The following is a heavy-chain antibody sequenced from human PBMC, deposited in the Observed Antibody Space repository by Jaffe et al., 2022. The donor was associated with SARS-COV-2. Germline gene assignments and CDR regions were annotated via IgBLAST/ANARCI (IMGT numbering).Heavy chain of an antibody. D-gene: IGHD3-10*01. J-gene: IGHJ6*02. CDR1: EYSFTRYW. V-gene: IGHV5-51*01. CDR2: IYPGDSDT. CDR3: MRRDPMVRGVLYYGMDV. Sequence: EVQLVQSGAEVKKPGESLKISCKGSEYSFTRYWIGWVRQMPGKGLEWMGVIYPGDSDTRYSPSFEGQVTISVDKSINTTYLQWSSLKASDTAIYYCMRRDPMVRGVLYYGMDVWGQGTTVTVSS.